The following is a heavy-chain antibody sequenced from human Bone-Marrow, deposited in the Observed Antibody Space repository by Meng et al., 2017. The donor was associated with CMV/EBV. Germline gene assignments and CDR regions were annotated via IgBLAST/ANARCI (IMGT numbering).Heavy chain of an antibody. CDR1: GFTFSNYG. D-gene: IGHD3-22*01. CDR2: LRYDGSNK. CDR3: TVRFDY. J-gene: IGHJ4*02. V-gene: IGHV3-30*02. Sequence: GESLKISCAASGFTFSNYGMHWVRQAPGKGLEWVAFLRYDGSNKYYADSVKGRFTISRDNSKNTLYLQMNSLRAEDTAVYYCTVRFDYWGQGTLVTVSS.